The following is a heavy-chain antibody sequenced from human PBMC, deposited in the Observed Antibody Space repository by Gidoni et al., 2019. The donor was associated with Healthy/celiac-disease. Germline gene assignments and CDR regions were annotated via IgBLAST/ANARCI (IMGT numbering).Heavy chain of an antibody. CDR1: GFTFSSYA. J-gene: IGHJ6*02. V-gene: IGHV3-23*04. Sequence: EVQLVESGGGLVQPGGSLRLSCAASGFTFSSYAMSWVRQAPGKGLECVAAISGSGGSTYYADSVKGRFTISRDNSKNTLYLQMNSLRAEDTAVYYCAKVYDSSGYYYYYYGMDVWGQGTTVTVSS. D-gene: IGHD3-22*01. CDR3: AKVYDSSGYYYYYYGMDV. CDR2: ISGSGGST.